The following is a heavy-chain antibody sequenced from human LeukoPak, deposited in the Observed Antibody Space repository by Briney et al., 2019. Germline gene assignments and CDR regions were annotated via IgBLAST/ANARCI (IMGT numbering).Heavy chain of an antibody. D-gene: IGHD3-9*01. CDR2: IYSGGST. CDR3: ATLYYDILTGSPYSFHY. Sequence: GGSLRLSCAASGFTVSHNYMSWVRQAPGKGLEWVSVIYSGGSTYYADSVKGRFTISRDNSKNTLYLQMNSLRAEDTAVYYCATLYYDILTGSPYSFHYCGQGTLVTVSS. J-gene: IGHJ4*02. V-gene: IGHV3-66*01. CDR1: GFTVSHNY.